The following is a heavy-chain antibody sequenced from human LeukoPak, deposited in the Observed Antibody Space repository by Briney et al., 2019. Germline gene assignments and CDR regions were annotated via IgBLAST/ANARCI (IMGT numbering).Heavy chain of an antibody. CDR3: ARQSDSSGFDAFDI. V-gene: IGHV5-51*01. D-gene: IGHD6-19*01. Sequence: GESLKISCKGSGYSFTSYWIGWVRQMPGKGVVWMGSIYPGDCDTRYSPSFQGQVTISADKSISTAYLQWSSLKASDTAMYYCARQSDSSGFDAFDIWGQGTMVTVSS. CDR1: GYSFTSYW. J-gene: IGHJ3*02. CDR2: IYPGDCDT.